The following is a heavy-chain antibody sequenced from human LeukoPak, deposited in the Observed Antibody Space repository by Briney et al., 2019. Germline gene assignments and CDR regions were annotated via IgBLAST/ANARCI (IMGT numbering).Heavy chain of an antibody. V-gene: IGHV3-23*01. Sequence: PGGSLRLSCTASGFTFSNYAFSWVRQAPGQGLEWISHIVGRGSTISYADSVKGRFTISRDNSKNTLYLQMNSLRAEDTAVYYCAKPTRALYSSSWPPNTRWDFQHWGQGTLVTVSS. CDR3: AKPTRALYSSSWPPNTRWDFQH. J-gene: IGHJ1*01. CDR2: IVGRGSTI. D-gene: IGHD6-13*01. CDR1: GFTFSNYA.